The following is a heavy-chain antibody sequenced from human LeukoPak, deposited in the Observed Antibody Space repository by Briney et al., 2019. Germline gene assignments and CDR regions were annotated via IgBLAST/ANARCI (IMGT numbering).Heavy chain of an antibody. D-gene: IGHD6-19*01. J-gene: IGHJ6*02. Sequence: PSETLSLTCTVSGGSISSYYWSWIRQPPGKGLEWIGYIYYSGSTNYNPSLKSRVTISVDTSKNQFSLKLSSVTAADTAVYYCAKDPEWLATYYYYYGMDVWGQGTTVTVSS. CDR3: AKDPEWLATYYYYYGMDV. CDR2: IYYSGST. V-gene: IGHV4-59*13. CDR1: GGSISSYY.